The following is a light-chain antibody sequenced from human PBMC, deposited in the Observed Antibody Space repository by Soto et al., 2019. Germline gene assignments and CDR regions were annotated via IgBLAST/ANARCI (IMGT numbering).Light chain of an antibody. CDR3: QQYNYWRT. V-gene: IGKV3-15*01. CDR1: QSVSSN. Sequence: DIVMTQSPATLSVSPGERATLSCRASQSVSSNLAWYQQKPGQAPRLLIYGASTRATGIPARFSGSGSGTEFSLTISSLQSEDFAVYYCQQYNYWRTFGQGTKV. J-gene: IGKJ1*01. CDR2: GAS.